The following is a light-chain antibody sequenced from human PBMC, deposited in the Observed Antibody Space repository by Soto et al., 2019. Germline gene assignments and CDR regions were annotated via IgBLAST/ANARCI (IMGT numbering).Light chain of an antibody. V-gene: IGKV3-11*01. J-gene: IGKJ5*01. CDR3: QQRSNWPPT. Sequence: EIVFAQSPGTLSXSXGXXXTXXXXASQSVSSYLAWYQQNPGQAPRLLIYDASNRATGIPARFSGSGSGTDFTLTISSLEPEDFAVYYCQQRSNWPPTFGQGTRLEIK. CDR2: DAS. CDR1: QSVSSY.